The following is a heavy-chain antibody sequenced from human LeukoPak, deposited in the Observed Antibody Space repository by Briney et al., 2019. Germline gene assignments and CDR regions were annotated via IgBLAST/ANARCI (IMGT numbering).Heavy chain of an antibody. CDR2: INHSGST. J-gene: IGHJ4*02. V-gene: IGHV4-34*01. CDR3: ARGYSGYYGG. CDR1: GGSISSYY. Sequence: KPSETLSLTCTVSGGSISSYYWSWIRQPPGKGLEWIGEINHSGSTNYNPSLKSRVTISVDTSKNQFSLKLSSVTAADTAVYYCARGYSGYYGGWGQGTLVTVSS. D-gene: IGHD3-22*01.